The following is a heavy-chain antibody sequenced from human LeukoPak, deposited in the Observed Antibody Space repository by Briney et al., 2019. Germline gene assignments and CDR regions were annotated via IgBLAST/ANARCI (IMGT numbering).Heavy chain of an antibody. J-gene: IGHJ4*02. CDR1: GYTFTSYG. V-gene: IGHV1-18*01. Sequence: ASVKVSCKASGYTFTSYGISWVRQAPGQGLEWMGWISAYNGNTNYAQKLQGRVTMTTDTSTSTAYMELSSLRSEDTAVYYCARADGNGSGSYPLYYFDYWGQGTLVTVSS. CDR3: ARADGNGSGSYPLYYFDY. CDR2: ISAYNGNT. D-gene: IGHD3-10*01.